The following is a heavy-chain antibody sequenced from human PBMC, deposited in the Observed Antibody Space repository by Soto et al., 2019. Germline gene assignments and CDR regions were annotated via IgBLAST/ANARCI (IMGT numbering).Heavy chain of an antibody. D-gene: IGHD3-22*01. V-gene: IGHV3-30*18. J-gene: IGHJ4*02. Sequence: GGSLRLSCAASGFTFSSYGMHWVRQAPGKGLEWVAVISYDGGNKYYADSVKGRFTISRDNSRNTLYLQMNSLRAEDTAVYYCAKDYYDSSRYFDYWGQGTLVTVSS. CDR3: AKDYYDSSRYFDY. CDR2: ISYDGGNK. CDR1: GFTFSSYG.